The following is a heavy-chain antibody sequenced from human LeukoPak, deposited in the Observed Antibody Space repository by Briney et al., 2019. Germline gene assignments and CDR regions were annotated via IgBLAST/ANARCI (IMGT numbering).Heavy chain of an antibody. CDR3: ARDLDYGGNL. V-gene: IGHV3-21*01. CDR2: ISSSRSYI. CDR1: GMTLSSNK. J-gene: IGHJ4*02. D-gene: IGHD4-23*01. Sequence: GGSVRLSCAASGMTLSSNKINWFRQAPGKGLEWVASISSSRSYIYYAGSVKGRFTISRDNAKNSTYLQMNSLRAEDTAVYYCARDLDYGGNLWGQGTLVTVSS.